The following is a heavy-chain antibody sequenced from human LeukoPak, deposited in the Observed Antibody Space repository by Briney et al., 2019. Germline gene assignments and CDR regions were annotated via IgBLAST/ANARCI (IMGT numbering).Heavy chain of an antibody. V-gene: IGHV4-30-2*01. J-gene: IGHJ4*02. D-gene: IGHD4-17*01. CDR3: ARGAVTTPVADY. CDR2: IYHSGST. Sequence: SETLSLTCTVSGGSISSGGYYWSWIRQPPGKGLEWIGYIYHSGSTYYNPSLKSRVTISVDRSKNQFSLKLSSVAAADTAVYYCARGAVTTPVADYWGQGTLVTVSS. CDR1: GGSISSGGYY.